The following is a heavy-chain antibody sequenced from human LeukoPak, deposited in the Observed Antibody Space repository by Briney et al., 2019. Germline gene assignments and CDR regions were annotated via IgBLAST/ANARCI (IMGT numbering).Heavy chain of an antibody. CDR2: IYYSGST. J-gene: IGHJ6*02. V-gene: IGHV4-59*08. Sequence: PSETLFLTCTVSGGSISSYYWSWIPQPPGKGLEWIGYIYYSGSTNYNPSLKSRVTISVDTSKNQFSLKLSSVTAADTAVYYCARHHWTYYYYGMDVWGQGTTVTVSS. CDR3: ARHHWTYYYYGMDV. D-gene: IGHD1-1*01. CDR1: GGSISSYY.